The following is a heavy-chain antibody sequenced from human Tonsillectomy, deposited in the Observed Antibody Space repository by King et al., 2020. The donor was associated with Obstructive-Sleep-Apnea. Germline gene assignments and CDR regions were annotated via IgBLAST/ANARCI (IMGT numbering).Heavy chain of an antibody. Sequence: VQLVESGGGLVQPGGSLRLSCAASGFTFSSYVMTWVRQAPGKGLEWVSGITGRGGSTYYADSVKGRFTISRDNSKNTLYLQMNSLRAEDTAVYYCAKGQAAALSWGQGTLVTVSS. CDR1: GFTFSSYV. J-gene: IGHJ5*02. CDR2: ITGRGGST. V-gene: IGHV3-23*04. CDR3: AKGQAAALS. D-gene: IGHD6-13*01.